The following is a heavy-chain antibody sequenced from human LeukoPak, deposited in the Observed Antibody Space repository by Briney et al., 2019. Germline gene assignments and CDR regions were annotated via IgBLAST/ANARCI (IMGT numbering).Heavy chain of an antibody. CDR3: ARDAAAHNWFDP. D-gene: IGHD2-2*01. J-gene: IGHJ5*02. CDR1: GYTFTGYY. CDR2: INPNSGGT. V-gene: IGHV1-2*02. Sequence: ASVKVSCKASGYTFTGYYMHWVRQAPGQGLEWVGWINPNSGGTNYAQKFQGRVTMTRDTSISTAYMELSRLRSDDTAVYYCARDAAAHNWFDPWGQGTLVTVSS.